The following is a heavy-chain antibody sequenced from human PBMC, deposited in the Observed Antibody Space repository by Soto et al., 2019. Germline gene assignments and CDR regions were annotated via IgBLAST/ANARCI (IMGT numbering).Heavy chain of an antibody. Sequence: QVQLQQWGAGLLKPSETLSLTCAVYGGSFSGYYWSWIRQPPGKGLEWIGEINHSGSTNYNPSLKSRVTISVDTSKNQFSLKLSSVTAADTAVYYCARGGRFGELSARMDVWGQGTTVTVSS. CDR1: GGSFSGYY. V-gene: IGHV4-34*01. D-gene: IGHD3-10*01. CDR2: INHSGST. CDR3: ARGGRFGELSARMDV. J-gene: IGHJ6*02.